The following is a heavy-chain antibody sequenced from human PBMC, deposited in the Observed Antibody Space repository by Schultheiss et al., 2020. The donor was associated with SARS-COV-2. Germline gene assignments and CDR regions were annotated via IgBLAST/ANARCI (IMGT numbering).Heavy chain of an antibody. V-gene: IGHV3-30*03. CDR2: ISYDGSNK. CDR3: ARDRSSGYPDY. D-gene: IGHD3-22*01. CDR1: GFTFSSYG. Sequence: GGSLRLSCAASGFTFSSYGMHWVRQATGKGLEWVAVISYDGSNKYYADSVKGRFTISRDNSKNTLYLQMNSLRAEDTAVYYCARDRSSGYPDYWGQGTLVTVSS. J-gene: IGHJ4*02.